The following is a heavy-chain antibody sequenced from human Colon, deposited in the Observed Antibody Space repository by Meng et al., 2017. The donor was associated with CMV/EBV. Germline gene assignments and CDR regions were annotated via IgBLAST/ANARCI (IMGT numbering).Heavy chain of an antibody. V-gene: IGHV4-4*02. Sequence: GSLRLSCDISGDSISSSGVWWRWVRQPPGKGLEWIGEIYHTGSTNYNPSLMSRVTISVDKSKNQFSLNLISVTAADTAVYYCARGRDYVWGTWGQGTLVTVSS. D-gene: IGHD3-16*01. CDR2: IYHTGST. J-gene: IGHJ5*02. CDR1: GDSISSSGVW. CDR3: ARGRDYVWGT.